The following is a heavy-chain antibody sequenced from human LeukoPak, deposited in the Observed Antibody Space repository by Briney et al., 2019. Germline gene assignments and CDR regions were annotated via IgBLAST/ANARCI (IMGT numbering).Heavy chain of an antibody. Sequence: GGSVTVSCKASGYTFTGSYIHWVRQAPGQGLEWMGWINPNKGATHYAQKFQGRVTMTRDTYITTVYMELRSLRYDDTAVYYCARGVYCSSSSCSGGLGYYFYFMDVWGKGTTVTVT. CDR2: INPNKGAT. CDR1: GYTFTGSY. J-gene: IGHJ6*03. CDR3: ARGVYCSSSSCSGGLGYYFYFMDV. D-gene: IGHD2-2*01. V-gene: IGHV1-2*02.